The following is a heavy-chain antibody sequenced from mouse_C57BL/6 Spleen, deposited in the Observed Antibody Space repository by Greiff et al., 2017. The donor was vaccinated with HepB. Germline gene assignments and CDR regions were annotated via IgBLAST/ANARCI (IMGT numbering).Heavy chain of an antibody. D-gene: IGHD1-1*01. V-gene: IGHV1-15*01. Sequence: VQLQQSGAELVRPGASVTLSCKASGYTFTDYEMHWVKQTPVHGLEWIGAIDPETGGTAYNQKFKGKAILTADKSSSTAYMELRSLTSEDSAVYYCTRRGPFTTVVADYFDYWGQGTTLTVSS. CDR1: GYTFTDYE. CDR2: IDPETGGT. J-gene: IGHJ2*01. CDR3: TRRGPFTTVVADYFDY.